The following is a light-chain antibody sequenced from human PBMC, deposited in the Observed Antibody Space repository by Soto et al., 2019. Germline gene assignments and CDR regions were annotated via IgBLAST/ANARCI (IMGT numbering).Light chain of an antibody. V-gene: IGKV4-1*01. Sequence: DIVMTQSPDSLAVSRGERATLNCKSCQRVLYSFNNKNYLTWYQKKAGQPPKLLIYWASTRQSGVPDRFSGSGSGTDFTLTISNLQAEDVAIYYCQQSHSAPLTFGQGTRLEIK. CDR3: QQSHSAPLT. CDR2: WAS. J-gene: IGKJ5*01. CDR1: QRVLYSFNNKNY.